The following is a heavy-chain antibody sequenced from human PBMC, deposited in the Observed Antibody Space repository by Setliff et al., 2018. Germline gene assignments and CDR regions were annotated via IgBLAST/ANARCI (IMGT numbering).Heavy chain of an antibody. V-gene: IGHV3-21*06. CDR1: TFTLGTYS. J-gene: IGHJ3*01. Sequence: GGSLSLSCAASTFTLGTYSMHWVRQAPGKGLAWVSSISPYSDYIYYADSVKGRFTISRDNAKNSLYPQMNSLGAEDTAVYFCARSPANGGHDAFDVWGQGTMVTVS. CDR3: ARSPANGGHDAFDV. CDR2: ISPYSDYI. D-gene: IGHD6-25*01.